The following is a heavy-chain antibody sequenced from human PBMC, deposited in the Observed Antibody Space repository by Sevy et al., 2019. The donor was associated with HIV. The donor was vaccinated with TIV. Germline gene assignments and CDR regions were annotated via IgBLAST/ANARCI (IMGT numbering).Heavy chain of an antibody. CDR2: INPNSGGT. J-gene: IGHJ4*02. V-gene: IGHV1-2*02. D-gene: IGHD6-19*01. CDR1: GYTFTCYY. Sequence: ASVKVSCKASGYTFTCYYMHWVRQAPGQGLEWMGWINPNSGGTNYAQKFQGRVTMTRDTSISTAYMGLSRLRSDDTAVYYCARDKVAGPADYWGQGTLVTVSS. CDR3: ARDKVAGPADY.